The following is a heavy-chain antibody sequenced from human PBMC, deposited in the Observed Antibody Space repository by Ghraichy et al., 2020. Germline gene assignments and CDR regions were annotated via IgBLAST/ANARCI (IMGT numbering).Heavy chain of an antibody. CDR1: GGSFSSYY. D-gene: IGHD6-6*01. V-gene: IGHV4-34*01. Sequence: SQTLSLTCAVYGGSFSSYYWSWIRQPPGKGLEWIGEINHSGSTNYNPSLKSRVTISVDTSKNQFSLNLNSVTAADTAVYYCARGRRWAAARLFRYYFHMDVWGKGTTVTVSS. J-gene: IGHJ6*03. CDR3: ARGRRWAAARLFRYYFHMDV. CDR2: INHSGST.